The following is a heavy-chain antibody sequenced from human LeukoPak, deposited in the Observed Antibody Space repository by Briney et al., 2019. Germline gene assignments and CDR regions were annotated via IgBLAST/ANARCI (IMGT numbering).Heavy chain of an antibody. CDR2: ISGSGGST. Sequence: GGSLRLSCAASGFTFISYWMHRVRQAPGKGLEWVSAISGSGGSTYYADSVKGRFTISRDNSKNTLYLQMNSLRAEDTAVYYCAKAPAGSSWYVFDYWGQGTLVTVSS. D-gene: IGHD6-13*01. V-gene: IGHV3-23*01. CDR3: AKAPAGSSWYVFDY. CDR1: GFTFISYW. J-gene: IGHJ4*02.